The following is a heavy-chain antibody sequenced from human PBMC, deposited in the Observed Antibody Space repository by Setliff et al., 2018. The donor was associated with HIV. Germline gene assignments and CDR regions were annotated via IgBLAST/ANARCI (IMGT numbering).Heavy chain of an antibody. CDR3: ARVRLIFTMIVVVSGAFDI. CDR1: GYTFTGYY. CDR2: INPNSGGT. V-gene: IGHV1-2*02. D-gene: IGHD3-22*01. Sequence: ASVKVSCKASGYTFTGYYMHWVRQAPGQGLEWMGWINPNSGGTNYAQKFQGRVTMTRDTSISTAYMELSRLRSDDAAVYYCARVRLIFTMIVVVSGAFDIWGQGTMVTV. J-gene: IGHJ3*02.